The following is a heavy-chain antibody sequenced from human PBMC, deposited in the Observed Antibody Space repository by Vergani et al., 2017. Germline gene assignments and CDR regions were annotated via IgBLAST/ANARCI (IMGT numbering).Heavy chain of an antibody. V-gene: IGHV1-2*02. J-gene: IGHJ5*02. D-gene: IGHD3-10*01. Sequence: QVQLVQSGAEMKKPGASVKVSCKASGYTFTGYYMHWVRQAPGQGLEWMGWINPNSGGTNYAQKFQGRVTMTRDTSISTAYMELSRLRSEDTAVYYCARVELWVGGGWFDLWGQGTLVTVSS. CDR1: GYTFTGYY. CDR3: ARVELWVGGGWFDL. CDR2: INPNSGGT.